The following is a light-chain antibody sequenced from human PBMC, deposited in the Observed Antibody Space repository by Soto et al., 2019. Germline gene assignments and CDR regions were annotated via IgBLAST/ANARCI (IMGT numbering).Light chain of an antibody. CDR2: RDN. Sequence: QSVLTQPPSASGTPGQRVTISCSGSSSNIGSNTVNWYQQLPGTAPKLLIYRDNQRPSGVPDRFSGSKSGTSASLAISGLQSEDEADYYCAAWDDSLNGHVFGTGTKVTVL. CDR3: AAWDDSLNGHV. CDR1: SSNIGSNT. V-gene: IGLV1-44*01. J-gene: IGLJ1*01.